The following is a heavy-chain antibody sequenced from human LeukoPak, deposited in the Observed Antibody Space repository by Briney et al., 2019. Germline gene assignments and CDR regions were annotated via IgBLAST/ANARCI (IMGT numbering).Heavy chain of an antibody. V-gene: IGHV4-39*01. CDR3: AKSRGRGSFDP. Sequence: PSETLSLTCTVSVGSISNKNFYWGWIRQPPGKGLEWVGSIYFTGSTYYHPSLESRVTISVDTSKNQYSLKVSAVTAADTAVYHCAKSRGRGSFDPWGQGTLVIVSS. J-gene: IGHJ5*02. CDR1: VGSISNKNFY. CDR2: IYFTGST. D-gene: IGHD5-24*01.